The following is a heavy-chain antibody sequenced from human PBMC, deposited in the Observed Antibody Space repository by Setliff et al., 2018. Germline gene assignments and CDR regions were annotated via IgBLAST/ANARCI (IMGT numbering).Heavy chain of an antibody. CDR2: ISSSGGT. J-gene: IGHJ4*02. CDR3: ARIWGYGDFSFGY. V-gene: IGHV4-59*01. Sequence: SETLSLTCTVSGGSISGFAWNWIRQFPGKGLEWIGEISSSGGTLYTPSLRSRVSMSVDTSRNQFSLNLTSMTAADTAVYYCARIWGYGDFSFGYWGQGTLVTVSS. D-gene: IGHD4-17*01. CDR1: GGSISGFA.